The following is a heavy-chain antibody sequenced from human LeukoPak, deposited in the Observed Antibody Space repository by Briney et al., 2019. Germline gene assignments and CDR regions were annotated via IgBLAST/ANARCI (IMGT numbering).Heavy chain of an antibody. CDR1: GFTFDDYT. D-gene: IGHD3-16*01. Sequence: PGRSLRLSCAASGFTFDDYTMHWVRQAPGKGLEWVSLISWDGGSTYYADSVKGRFTISRDNSKNSLYLQMNSLRTEDTALYYCAKDRGRTRSLFFVWRSYGMDVWGQGTTVTVSS. V-gene: IGHV3-43*01. CDR2: ISWDGGST. CDR3: AKDRGRTRSLFFVWRSYGMDV. J-gene: IGHJ6*02.